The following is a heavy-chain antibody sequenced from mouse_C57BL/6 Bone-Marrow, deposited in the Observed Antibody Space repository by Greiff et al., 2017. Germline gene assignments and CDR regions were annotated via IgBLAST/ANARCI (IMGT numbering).Heavy chain of an antibody. D-gene: IGHD1-1*01. CDR1: GYAFSSSW. Sequence: QVQLQQSGPELVKPGASVKISCKASGYAFSSSWMNWVKQRPGKGLEWIGRIYPGDGDTNYNGKFKGKATLTADKSSSTAYMQLSSLTSEDSAVYFCAPLGSSYAWYFDVWGTGTTVTVSS. CDR2: IYPGDGDT. CDR3: APLGSSYAWYFDV. V-gene: IGHV1-82*01. J-gene: IGHJ1*03.